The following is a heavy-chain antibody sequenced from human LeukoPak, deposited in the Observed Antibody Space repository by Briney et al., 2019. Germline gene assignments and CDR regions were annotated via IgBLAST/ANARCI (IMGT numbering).Heavy chain of an antibody. CDR3: ASGAYCGGDCYSGDAFDI. CDR1: GFTFSSYS. CDR2: ISSSSSYI. D-gene: IGHD2-21*01. Sequence: KPGGSLRLSCAASGFTFSSYSMNWVRQAPGKGLEWVSSISSSSSYIYYADSVKGRFTISRDNAKNSLYLQMNRLRAEDTAVYYCASGAYCGGDCYSGDAFDIWGQGTMVTVSS. J-gene: IGHJ3*02. V-gene: IGHV3-21*01.